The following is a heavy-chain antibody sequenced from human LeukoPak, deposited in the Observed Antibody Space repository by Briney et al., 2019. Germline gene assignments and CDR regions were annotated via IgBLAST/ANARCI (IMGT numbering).Heavy chain of an antibody. V-gene: IGHV1-69*13. CDR2: IIPIFGTA. CDR1: GGTFSSYA. CDR3: ARGSNVDTAIDY. J-gene: IGHJ4*02. Sequence: ASVKVSRKASGGTFSSYAISWVRQAPGQGLEWMGGIIPIFGTANYAQKFQGRVTITADESTSTAYMELSSLRSEDTAVYYCARGSNVDTAIDYWGQGTLVTVSS. D-gene: IGHD5-18*01.